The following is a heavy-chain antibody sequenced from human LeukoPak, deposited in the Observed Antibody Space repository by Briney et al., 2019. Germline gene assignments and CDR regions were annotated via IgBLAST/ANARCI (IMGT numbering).Heavy chain of an antibody. J-gene: IGHJ2*01. Sequence: GSSVKVSCKASEGRFSNYAISWVRQAPGQGLEWMGGVIPIFSTSNYAQKFQGRVTITADKSTSTAYMELSSLRSEDTAVYYCAIYRSLYSTAWTTYWYFDLWGRGTLVTVSS. CDR3: AIYRSLYSTAWTTYWYFDL. V-gene: IGHV1-69*06. CDR1: EGRFSNYA. D-gene: IGHD2-8*02. CDR2: VIPIFSTS.